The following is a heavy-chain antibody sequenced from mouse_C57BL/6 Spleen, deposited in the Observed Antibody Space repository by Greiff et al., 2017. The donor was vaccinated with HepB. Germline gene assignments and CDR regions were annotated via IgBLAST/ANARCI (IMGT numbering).Heavy chain of an antibody. V-gene: IGHV14-2*01. D-gene: IGHD1-1*01. J-gene: IGHJ2*01. CDR3: ARITTVLATDY. CDR2: IDPEDGET. CDR1: GFNIKAYY. Sequence: EVQLQQSGAELVKPGASVKLSCTASGFNIKAYYMHWVKQRTEQGLGWIGRIDPEDGETKYAPKFQCKATITANTPSNTAYLQLSSLTSEETAVYYCARITTVLATDYWGQGTTLTVSS.